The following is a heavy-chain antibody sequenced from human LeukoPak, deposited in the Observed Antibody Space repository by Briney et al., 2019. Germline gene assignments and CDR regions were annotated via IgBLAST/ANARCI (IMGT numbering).Heavy chain of an antibody. V-gene: IGHV3-33*01. CDR3: ASYGSGRYYFDY. D-gene: IGHD3-10*01. J-gene: IGHJ4*02. CDR2: IWYDGSNK. CDR1: GFTFSSYG. Sequence: GRSLRLSCAASGFTFSSYGMHWVRQAPGKGLEWVAVIWYDGSNKYYADSVKGRFTISRDNSKNTLYLQMNSLRAEDTAVYYCASYGSGRYYFDYWGQGTLVTVSS.